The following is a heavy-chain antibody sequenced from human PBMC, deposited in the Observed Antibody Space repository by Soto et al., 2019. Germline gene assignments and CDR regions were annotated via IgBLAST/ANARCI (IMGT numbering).Heavy chain of an antibody. CDR1: GYTFTGYY. V-gene: IGHV1-2*02. CDR2: INPDSGAT. J-gene: IGHJ1*01. CDR3: ARGAYDFWSGYS. Sequence: QVQLVQSGAEVKKPGASVKVSCKASGYTFTGYYMHWVRQAPGQGLEWMGWINPDSGATIYAQKFQGRVTMTRDTSISTAYMELSRLRSDDTAVYYCARGAYDFWSGYSWGQGTLVTVSS. D-gene: IGHD3-3*01.